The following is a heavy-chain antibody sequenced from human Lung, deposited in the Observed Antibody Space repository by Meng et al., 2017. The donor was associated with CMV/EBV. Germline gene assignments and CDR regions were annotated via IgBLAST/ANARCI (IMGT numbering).Heavy chain of an antibody. CDR2: VNPNSGVT. CDR3: ARHFPSGLDGFDI. J-gene: IGHJ3*02. D-gene: IGHD3-3*02. V-gene: IGHV1-2*02. CDR1: AYTFIGYN. Sequence: ASVKVSCKASAYTFIGYNMHWVRQAPGQGLEWVGWVNPNSGVTGYAQKFLGRVTMTSDTSMTTAYMELTRLTYDDSAVYYCARHFPSGLDGFDIWGQGTVVTVSS.